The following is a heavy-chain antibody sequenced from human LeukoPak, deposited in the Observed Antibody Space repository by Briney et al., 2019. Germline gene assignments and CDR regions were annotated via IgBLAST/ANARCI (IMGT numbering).Heavy chain of an antibody. CDR2: IYYSGST. CDR3: ARGSWIQLWWGFDY. D-gene: IGHD5-18*01. Sequence: PSETLSLTCTVSGGSISSGGYYWSWVRQHPGKGLEWIGYIYYSGSTYYNPSLKRRVTISVDTSKNQFSLKLSSVTAADTAVYYCARGSWIQLWWGFDYWGQGTLVTVSS. V-gene: IGHV4-31*03. CDR1: GGSISSGGYY. J-gene: IGHJ4*02.